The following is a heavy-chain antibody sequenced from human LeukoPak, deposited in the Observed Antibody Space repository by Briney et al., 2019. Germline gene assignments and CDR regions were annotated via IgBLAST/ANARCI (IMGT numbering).Heavy chain of an antibody. J-gene: IGHJ4*02. V-gene: IGHV3-23*01. CDR2: ISGSGGST. CDR3: AKDSSGYYHGFDY. CDR1: GFTFSSYA. D-gene: IGHD3-22*01. Sequence: TGGSLRLSCAASGFTFSSYAMSWVRQAPGKGLEWVSAISGSGGSTYYADSVKGRFTISRDNSKNTLYLQMNSLRAEDTAVYYCAKDSSGYYHGFDYWGQGTLVTVSS.